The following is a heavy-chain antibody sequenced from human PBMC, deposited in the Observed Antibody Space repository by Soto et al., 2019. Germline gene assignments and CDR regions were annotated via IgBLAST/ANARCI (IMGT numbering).Heavy chain of an antibody. CDR1: GYTFTSYC. CDR3: ARVAPRMAPYNWFDP. CDR2: ISAYNGNT. J-gene: IGHJ5*02. Sequence: ASVNVSCKASGYTFTSYCISWGRQAPGQGLEWMGWISAYNGNTNYAQKLQGRVTMTTDTSTSTAYMELRSLRSDDTAVYYCARVAPRMAPYNWFDPWGRGTLVTVSS. V-gene: IGHV1-18*04.